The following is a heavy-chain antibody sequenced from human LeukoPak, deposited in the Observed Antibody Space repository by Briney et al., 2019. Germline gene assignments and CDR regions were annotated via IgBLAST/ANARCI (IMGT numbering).Heavy chain of an antibody. V-gene: IGHV3-7*01. D-gene: IGHD5-18*01. J-gene: IGHJ5*02. CDR2: IKQDGSEK. Sequence: GGSLRLSCAASRFTFSSYWMNWVRQAPGKGLEWVANIKQDGSEKYYVDSVKGRFTISRDNAKNSLYLQMNGLRAEDTAVYYCARGRYSYGLGWFDPWGQGTLVTVSS. CDR3: ARGRYSYGLGWFDP. CDR1: RFTFSSYW.